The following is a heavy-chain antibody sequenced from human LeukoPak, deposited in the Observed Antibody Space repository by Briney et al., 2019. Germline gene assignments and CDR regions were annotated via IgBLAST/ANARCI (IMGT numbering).Heavy chain of an antibody. V-gene: IGHV4-31*03. CDR2: IYYTGST. CDR1: GGSISSDGYY. CDR3: ARDRATVTSHYSGMDV. D-gene: IGHD4-17*01. Sequence: SETLSLTCSVSGGSISSDGYYYNWIRPYPGRGLEWLGYIYYTGSTYYNPSIKSRASISVDSSKIQLSLKLSSLTAADAAVYYCARDRATVTSHYSGMDVWGQGTTVTVSS. J-gene: IGHJ6*02.